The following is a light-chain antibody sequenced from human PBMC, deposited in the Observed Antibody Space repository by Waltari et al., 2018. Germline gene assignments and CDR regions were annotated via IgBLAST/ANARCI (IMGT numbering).Light chain of an antibody. Sequence: EVLMTQSPATLSMSPGERATLSCGASQSISRNLAWYQQKPGQAPRLLIYAASTRATGVPARFSGSGSGTDFTLTISSLQSEDFAVYYCQQYNNWRTFGQGTRLEIK. V-gene: IGKV3-15*01. J-gene: IGKJ2*01. CDR1: QSISRN. CDR3: QQYNNWRT. CDR2: AAS.